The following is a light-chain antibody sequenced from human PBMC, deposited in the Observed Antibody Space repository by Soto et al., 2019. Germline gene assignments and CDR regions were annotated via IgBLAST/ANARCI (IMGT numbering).Light chain of an antibody. CDR1: QSVSSNY. J-gene: IGKJ2*01. V-gene: IGKV3-20*01. Sequence: EIVLTQSPATLSLSPGERATLSCRASQSVSSNYLALYQQKPGQPPRLLIYAASRGAAGIPGRFSGSGSGTDFNLTISRLEPEDFAVYFCQQYGRSPMFTFGQGTKLEVK. CDR2: AAS. CDR3: QQYGRSPMFT.